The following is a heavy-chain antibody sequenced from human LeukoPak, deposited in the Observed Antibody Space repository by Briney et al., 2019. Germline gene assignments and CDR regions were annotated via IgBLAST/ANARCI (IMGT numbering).Heavy chain of an antibody. CDR1: PDSTTSNF. V-gene: IGHV4-4*08. Sequence: SETLSLTCTVSPDSTTSNFWRWVRQPPGKWLGWIGEVHRSGSTNYNPSIQSRVTISIDTSKNQIALELSSATAADTAVYYCAREIVGGFNPGAYWGQGTLVTVSS. CDR2: VHRSGST. J-gene: IGHJ4*02. D-gene: IGHD1-14*01. CDR3: AREIVGGFNPGAY.